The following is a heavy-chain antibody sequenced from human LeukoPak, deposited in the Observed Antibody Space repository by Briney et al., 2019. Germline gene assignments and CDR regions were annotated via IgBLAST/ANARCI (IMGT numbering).Heavy chain of an antibody. V-gene: IGHV1-46*01. J-gene: IGHJ4*03. CDR1: GYTFTNYF. CDR2: INPITGTT. D-gene: IGHD6-13*01. CDR3: AREERLIAATGRGAFDY. Sequence: ASVKVSCKASGYTFTNYFMHWVRQAPGQGLEWMGIINPITGTTTYAQKFQGRVTMTRDTSTGTVYMELSSLRSEDTAVYYCAREERLIAATGRGAFDYWGQGTTVTVSS.